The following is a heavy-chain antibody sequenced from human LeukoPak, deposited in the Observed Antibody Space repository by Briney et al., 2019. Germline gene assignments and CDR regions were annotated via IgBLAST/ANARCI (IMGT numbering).Heavy chain of an antibody. Sequence: PSETLSLSCTVSGGSISSGSYYWAWVRQPPGKGLEWIGSIYYSGSTYYNPSLKSRVTISVDTSKNQFSLKLSPVTAADTAVYYCARQNSRLGDCYDYWGQGTLVTVSS. V-gene: IGHV4-39*01. J-gene: IGHJ4*02. CDR1: GGSISSGSYY. D-gene: IGHD2-21*01. CDR3: ARQNSRLGDCYDY. CDR2: IYYSGST.